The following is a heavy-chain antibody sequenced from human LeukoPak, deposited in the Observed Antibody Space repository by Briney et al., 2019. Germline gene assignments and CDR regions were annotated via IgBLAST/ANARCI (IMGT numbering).Heavy chain of an antibody. Sequence: GASVKVSCKASGYTFTGYYIHWVRQAPGQGLEWMGWINPNSGGTNYAQKFQGRVTMPRDTSITTAYIELSGLRSDDTAIYYCARGKLAAPGRTGYNWFDPWGQGTLVTVSS. D-gene: IGHD6-13*01. CDR1: GYTFTGYY. CDR3: ARGKLAAPGRTGYNWFDP. J-gene: IGHJ5*02. V-gene: IGHV1-2*02. CDR2: INPNSGGT.